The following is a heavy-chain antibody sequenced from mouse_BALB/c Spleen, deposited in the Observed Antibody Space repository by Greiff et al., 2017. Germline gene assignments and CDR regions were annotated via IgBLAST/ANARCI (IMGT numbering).Heavy chain of an antibody. CDR2: INPSSGYT. CDR1: GYTFTSYS. CDR3: AREGDYYYGSSYYFDY. Sequence: VQLQQSGAELARPGASVKMSCKASGYTFTSYSMHWVNQRPGQGLEWIGYINPSSGYTNYNQKFKDKATLTADKSSSTAYMQLSSLTSEDSAVYDCAREGDYYYGSSYYFDYWGQGTTLTVSS. D-gene: IGHD1-1*01. J-gene: IGHJ2*01. V-gene: IGHV1-4*01.